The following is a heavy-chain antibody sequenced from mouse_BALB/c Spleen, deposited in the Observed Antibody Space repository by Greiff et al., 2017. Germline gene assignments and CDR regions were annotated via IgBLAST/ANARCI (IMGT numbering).Heavy chain of an antibody. J-gene: IGHJ3*01. CDR2: ISSGGST. Sequence: EVHLVESGGGLVKPGGSLKLSCAASGFTFSSYAMSWVRQTPEKRLEWVASISSGGSTYYPDSVKGRFTISRDNARNILYLQMSSLRSEDTAMYYCARDGAWFAYWGQGTLVTVSA. CDR1: GFTFSSYA. V-gene: IGHV5-6-5*01. CDR3: ARDGAWFAY.